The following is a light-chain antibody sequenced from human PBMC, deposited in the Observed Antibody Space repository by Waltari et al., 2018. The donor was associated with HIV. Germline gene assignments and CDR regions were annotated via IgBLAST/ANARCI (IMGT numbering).Light chain of an antibody. CDR3: NSRDSSGHWF. V-gene: IGLV3-19*01. CDR2: GEN. Sequence: SSELAQDPAVSVALGQTVRITCQGDSVRSYYASWYQQKPGQAPVLVVYGENNRPSGIPDRFSCSRSGNTASLTIAGAQTEDEADYYCNSRDSSGHWFFGGGTKVTVL. J-gene: IGLJ3*02. CDR1: SVRSYY.